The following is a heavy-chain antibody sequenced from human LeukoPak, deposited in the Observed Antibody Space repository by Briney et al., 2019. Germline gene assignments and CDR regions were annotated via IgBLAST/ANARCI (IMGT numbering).Heavy chain of an antibody. J-gene: IGHJ3*02. Sequence: GESLKISCKGSGYSFTSYWIGWVRQMPGKGLEWMGIIYPGDSDTRYSPSFQGQVIISADKSISTAYLQWSSLKASDTAMYYCARPDYDSSLRGAFDIWGQGTMVTVSS. D-gene: IGHD3-22*01. CDR1: GYSFTSYW. V-gene: IGHV5-51*01. CDR3: ARPDYDSSLRGAFDI. CDR2: IYPGDSDT.